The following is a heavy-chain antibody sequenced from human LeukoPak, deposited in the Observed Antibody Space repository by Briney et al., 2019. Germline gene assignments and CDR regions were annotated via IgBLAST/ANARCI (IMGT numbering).Heavy chain of an antibody. CDR1: GFTFSSYA. D-gene: IGHD6-6*01. V-gene: IGHV3-33*08. J-gene: IGHJ4*02. CDR3: ARGRIAARLDFDY. Sequence: GGSLRLSCAASGFTFSSYAMHWVRQAPGKGLEWVAVIWYDGSNKYYADSVKGRFTISRDNSKNTLYLQMNSLRAEDTAVYYCARGRIAARLDFDYWGQGTLVTVSS. CDR2: IWYDGSNK.